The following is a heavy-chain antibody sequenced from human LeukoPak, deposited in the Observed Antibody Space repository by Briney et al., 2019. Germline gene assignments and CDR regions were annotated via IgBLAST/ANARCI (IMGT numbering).Heavy chain of an antibody. CDR2: IWYDGSNK. CDR3: ARGGDILTGPSPYYFDY. CDR1: GFTFSSYG. V-gene: IGHV3-33*01. D-gene: IGHD3-9*01. Sequence: GGSLRLSCAASGFTFSSYGMHWVRQAPGKGLEWVAVIWYDGSNKYYADSVKGRFTISRDNSKNTLYLQMNSLRAEDTAVYYCARGGDILTGPSPYYFDYWGQGTLVTASS. J-gene: IGHJ4*02.